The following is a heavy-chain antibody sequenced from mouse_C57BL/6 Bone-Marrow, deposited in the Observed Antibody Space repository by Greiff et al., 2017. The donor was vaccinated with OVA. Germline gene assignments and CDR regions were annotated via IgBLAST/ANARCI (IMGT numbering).Heavy chain of an antibody. Sequence: EVQLEESGAELVRPGASVKLSCTASGFNIKDYYMHWVKQRPEQGLEWIGWIDPENGDTEYASKFQGKATITADTSSNTAYLQLSSLTSEDTAVYYCTTRFPGWLPFAYWGQGTLVTVSA. J-gene: IGHJ3*01. D-gene: IGHD2-2*01. CDR1: GFNIKDYY. V-gene: IGHV14-4*01. CDR2: IDPENGDT. CDR3: TTRFPGWLPFAY.